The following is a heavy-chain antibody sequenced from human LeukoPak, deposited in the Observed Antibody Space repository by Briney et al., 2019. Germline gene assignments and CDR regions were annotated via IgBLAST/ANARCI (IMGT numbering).Heavy chain of an antibody. V-gene: IGHV3-23*01. D-gene: IGHD6-19*01. CDR2: ISGSGDAT. CDR3: AKADSSGWYKAYDY. CDR1: GFTFSSYE. Sequence: PGGSLRLSCAASGFTFSSYEMNWVRQAPGKGLEWVSGISGSGDATYYADSVKGRFTISRDNSKNTLYLQMNSLRDEDTAAYYCAKADSSGWYKAYDYWGQGTLVTVSS. J-gene: IGHJ4*02.